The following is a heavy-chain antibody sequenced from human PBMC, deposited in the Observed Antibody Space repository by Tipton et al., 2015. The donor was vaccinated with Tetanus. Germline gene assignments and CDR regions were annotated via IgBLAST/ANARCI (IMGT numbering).Heavy chain of an antibody. CDR3: ARGMAEASNCGGDCYSDY. CDR2: ISSSSRYI. J-gene: IGHJ4*02. D-gene: IGHD2-21*02. Sequence: SLRLSCAASGFTFSSYGVNWVRQAPGKGLEWVSSISSSSRYIYYADSVKGRFTISRDNAKNSLYLQMISLRAEDTAVYSCARGMAEASNCGGDCYSDYWGQGTLVTVSS. CDR1: GFTFSSYG. V-gene: IGHV3-21*01.